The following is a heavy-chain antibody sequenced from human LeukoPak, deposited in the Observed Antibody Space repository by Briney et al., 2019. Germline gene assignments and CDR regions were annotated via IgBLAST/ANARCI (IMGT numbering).Heavy chain of an antibody. V-gene: IGHV4-59*01. J-gene: IGHJ4*02. CDR3: GRLLVVPAARRLMSFDY. D-gene: IGHD2-2*01. CDR2: IYYTGNT. Sequence: PSETLSLTCTVSGGSISNYYWNWIRQPPGKGLEWIGYIYYTGNTNYNPSLKSRVTISVDTSKNQYSLKLSSVTAADTAVYYCGRLLVVPAARRLMSFDYWGQGTLVTVSS. CDR1: GGSISNYY.